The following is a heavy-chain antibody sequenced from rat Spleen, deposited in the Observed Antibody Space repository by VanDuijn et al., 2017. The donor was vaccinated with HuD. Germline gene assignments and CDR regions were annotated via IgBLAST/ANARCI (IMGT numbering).Heavy chain of an antibody. CDR3: ARHNSGYGVMDA. CDR1: GFTFSNYD. V-gene: IGHV5-22*01. Sequence: EVQLVESGGGLVQPGRSLKLSCAASGFTFSNYDMAWVRQAPKKGLEWVASISYEGSGTYYGDSVKGRFTISRDNAKSTLYLQMNSLKSEDTATYYCARHNSGYGVMDAWGQGASVTVSS. J-gene: IGHJ4*01. D-gene: IGHD4-3*01. CDR2: ISYEGSGT.